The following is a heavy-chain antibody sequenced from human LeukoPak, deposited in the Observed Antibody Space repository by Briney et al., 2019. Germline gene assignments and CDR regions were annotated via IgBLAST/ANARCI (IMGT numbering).Heavy chain of an antibody. CDR2: IYYSGST. D-gene: IGHD6-13*01. V-gene: IGHV4-39*01. J-gene: IGHJ5*02. Sequence: SETLSLTCTVSGGSISSSSYYWGWIRQPPGKGLEWIGSIYYSGSTYYNPSLKSRVTISVDTSKNQFSLKLSSVTAADTAVYYCARGGPRIAAAFKRRFDPWGQGTLVTVSS. CDR1: GGSISSSSYY. CDR3: ARGGPRIAAAFKRRFDP.